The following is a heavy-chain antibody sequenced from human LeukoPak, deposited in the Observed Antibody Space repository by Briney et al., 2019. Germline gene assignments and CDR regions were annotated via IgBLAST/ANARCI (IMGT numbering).Heavy chain of an antibody. Sequence: SETLSLTCTVSGGSISSSSYYWGWIRQPPGKGLEWIGSIYYSGSTYYNPSLKSRVTISVDTSKNQFSLKLSSVTAADTAVYYCARSRVSGRDCKFDPWGQGTLVTVSS. J-gene: IGHJ5*02. V-gene: IGHV4-39*07. D-gene: IGHD2-21*02. CDR1: GGSISSSSYY. CDR3: ARSRVSGRDCKFDP. CDR2: IYYSGST.